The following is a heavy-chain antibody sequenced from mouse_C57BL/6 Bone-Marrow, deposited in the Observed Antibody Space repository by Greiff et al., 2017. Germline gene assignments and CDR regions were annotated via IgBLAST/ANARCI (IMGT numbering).Heavy chain of an antibody. J-gene: IGHJ2*01. Sequence: QVQLQQPGAELVKPGASVKLSCKASGYTFTSYWMQWVKQRPGQGLEWIGEIDPSDSYTNYNQKFKGKATLTVDTSSSTDYMQLSSLTSEDAAVYYCARGRGSSARHWGKGTTLTVSS. D-gene: IGHD3-2*02. CDR3: ARGRGSSARH. CDR2: IDPSDSYT. CDR1: GYTFTSYW. V-gene: IGHV1-50*01.